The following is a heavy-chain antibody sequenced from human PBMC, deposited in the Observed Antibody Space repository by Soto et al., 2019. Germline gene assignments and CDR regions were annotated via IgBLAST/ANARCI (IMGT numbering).Heavy chain of an antibody. J-gene: IGHJ3*02. V-gene: IGHV3-23*01. CDR3: AKDQLRFLEWLAFDI. Sequence: GGSLRLSCAASGFTFSSYAMSWVRQAPGKGLEWVSAISGSGGSTYYADSVKGRCTISRDNSKNTMFLQMNSLRAEDKAVYYCAKDQLRFLEWLAFDIWGQGTMVTVSS. D-gene: IGHD3-3*01. CDR1: GFTFSSYA. CDR2: ISGSGGST.